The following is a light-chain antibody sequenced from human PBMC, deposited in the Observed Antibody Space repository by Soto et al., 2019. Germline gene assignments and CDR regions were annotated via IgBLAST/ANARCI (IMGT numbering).Light chain of an antibody. CDR1: QSVSSSY. J-gene: IGKJ1*01. CDR2: GAS. V-gene: IGKV3-20*01. CDR3: QQYGSSRT. Sequence: IALTQSPGTLSLSPGESAPLSCRASQSVSSSYLAWYQQKPGQAPRLLIYGASSRATGIPDRFSGSGSGTDFTLTISRLEPEDFAVYYCQQYGSSRTFGQGTKVDIK.